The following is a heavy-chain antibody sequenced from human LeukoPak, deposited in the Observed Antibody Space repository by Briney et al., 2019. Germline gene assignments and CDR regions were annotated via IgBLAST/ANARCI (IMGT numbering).Heavy chain of an antibody. CDR3: AILRGDCSSTSCYPGRFDP. V-gene: IGHV1-69*13. D-gene: IGHD2-2*01. CDR2: IIPIFGTA. CDR1: GGTFSSYA. Sequence: ASVKVSCKASGGTFSSYAISWVRQAPGQGLEWMGGIIPIFGTANYAQKFQGRVTITADESTSTAYMELSSLRSEDTAVYYCAILRGDCSSTSCYPGRFDPWGQGTLVTVSS. J-gene: IGHJ5*02.